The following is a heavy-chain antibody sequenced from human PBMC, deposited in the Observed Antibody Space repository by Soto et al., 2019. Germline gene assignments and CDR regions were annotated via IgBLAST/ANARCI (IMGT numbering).Heavy chain of an antibody. D-gene: IGHD6-13*01. CDR3: ARVRYSSSQLDY. V-gene: IGHV4-59*01. Sequence: SETLSLTCAVYGEYFSGYYWRCIRQPPGKGLEWIGYIYYSGSTNHHPSLTSRVTISVHTSKNQFSLKLSSVPAADTAVYYCARVRYSSSQLDYWGQGTLVTVSS. J-gene: IGHJ4*02. CDR1: GEYFSGYY. CDR2: IYYSGST.